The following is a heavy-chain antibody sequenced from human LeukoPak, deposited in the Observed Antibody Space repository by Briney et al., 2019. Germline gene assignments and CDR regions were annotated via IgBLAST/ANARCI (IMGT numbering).Heavy chain of an antibody. J-gene: IGHJ4*02. CDR1: GFTFSSYS. CDR2: ISSSSSYI. V-gene: IGHV3-21*01. CDR3: ARDRGYCSSTSCYVRSGIDY. Sequence: PGGSLRLSCAASGFTFSSYSMNWVRQAPGKGLEWVSSISSSSSYIYYADSVKGRFTISRDNAKNSLYLQMNSLRAEDTAVCYCARDRGYCSSTSCYVRSGIDYWGQGTLVTVSS. D-gene: IGHD2-2*03.